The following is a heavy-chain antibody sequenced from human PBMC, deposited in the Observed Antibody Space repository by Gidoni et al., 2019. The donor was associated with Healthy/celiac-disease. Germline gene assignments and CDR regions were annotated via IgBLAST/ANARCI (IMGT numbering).Heavy chain of an antibody. Sequence: QVQLQQWGAGLLKHSETLSLTCAVYAGSFSGYYWSWIRQPPGKGLEWIGEINHSGSTNYNPSLKSRVTISVDTSKNQFSLKLSSVTAADTAVYYCARRGSFYYDSSGYYHLGYFDYWGQGTLVTVSS. V-gene: IGHV4-34*01. CDR3: ARRGSFYYDSSGYYHLGYFDY. J-gene: IGHJ4*02. CDR1: AGSFSGYY. CDR2: INHSGST. D-gene: IGHD3-22*01.